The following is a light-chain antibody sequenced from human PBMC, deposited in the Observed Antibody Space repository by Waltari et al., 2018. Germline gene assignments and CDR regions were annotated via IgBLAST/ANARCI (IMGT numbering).Light chain of an antibody. J-gene: IGLJ1*01. CDR2: YGS. CDR1: DIGSKS. Sequence: SYVLTQAPSVSVAPGKTARVPCGGNDIGSKSVHWYQQKPGQAPVLVIYYGSDRPSGIPERFSGSNSVNTATLTISRVEAGDEADYYCQVWDSSSDHYVFGTVTKVTVL. V-gene: IGLV3-21*04. CDR3: QVWDSSSDHYV.